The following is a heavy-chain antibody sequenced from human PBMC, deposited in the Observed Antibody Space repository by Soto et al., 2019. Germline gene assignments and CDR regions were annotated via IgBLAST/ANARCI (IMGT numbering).Heavy chain of an antibody. V-gene: IGHV3-66*01. CDR3: ARDRIQADYYYYYMDV. CDR2: IYSGGST. Sequence: GGSLRLSCAASGFTVSGNYMSWVRQAPGKGLEWVSFIYSGGSTYYADSGKGRFTISRDSSKNTLYLQMNSLRAEDTAVYYCARDRIQADYYYYYMDVWGKGTTVTVSS. CDR1: GFTVSGNY. J-gene: IGHJ6*03. D-gene: IGHD6-25*01.